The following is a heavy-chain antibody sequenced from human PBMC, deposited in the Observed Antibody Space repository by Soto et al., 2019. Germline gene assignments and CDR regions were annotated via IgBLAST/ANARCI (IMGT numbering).Heavy chain of an antibody. J-gene: IGHJ4*02. Sequence: GESLKISCKGSGYSFTSYWIGWVRQMPGKGLEWMGIIYPGDSDTRYSPSFQGQVTISADKSISTAYLQWSSLKASDTAMYYCARSSEYQLLSSPYYFDYWGQGTLVTVSS. V-gene: IGHV5-51*01. CDR2: IYPGDSDT. CDR3: ARSSEYQLLSSPYYFDY. D-gene: IGHD2-2*01. CDR1: GYSFTSYW.